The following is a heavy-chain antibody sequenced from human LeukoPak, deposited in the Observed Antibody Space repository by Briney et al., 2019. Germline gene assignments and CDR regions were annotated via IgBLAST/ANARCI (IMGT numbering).Heavy chain of an antibody. CDR3: ARNQAVAANRGAFDI. CDR2: IYYSGST. J-gene: IGHJ3*02. CDR1: GGSISSYY. Sequence: PSETLSLTCTVSGGSISSYYWSWIRQTPGKGLEWIGDIYYSGSTNYNPSLKSRVTISVDTSKNQFSLKLDSVTEIDTAMYYCARNQAVAANRGAFDIWGQGTMVTVSS. V-gene: IGHV4-59*08. D-gene: IGHD6-19*01.